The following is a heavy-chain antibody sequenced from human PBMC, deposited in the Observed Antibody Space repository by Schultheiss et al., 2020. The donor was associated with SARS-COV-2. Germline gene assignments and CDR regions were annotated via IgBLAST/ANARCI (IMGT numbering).Heavy chain of an antibody. CDR3: ARSRGYYDSSGYYYDYYYYGMDV. D-gene: IGHD3-22*01. CDR1: GGSISSGSYY. V-gene: IGHV4-61*02. CDR2: IYTSGST. J-gene: IGHJ6*02. Sequence: SQTLSLTCTVSGGSISSGSYYWSWIRQPAGKGLEWIGRIYTSGSTNYNPSLKSRVTISVDTSKNQFSLKLSSVTAADTAVYYCARSRGYYDSSGYYYDYYYYGMDVWGQGTTVTVSS.